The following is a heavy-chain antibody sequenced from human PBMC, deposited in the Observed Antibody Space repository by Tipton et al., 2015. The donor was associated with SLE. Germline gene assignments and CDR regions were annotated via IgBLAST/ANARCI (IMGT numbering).Heavy chain of an antibody. J-gene: IGHJ2*01. V-gene: IGHV4-59*11. CDR3: ARVLGEPDWYFDL. CDR2: IYYSGST. D-gene: IGHD3-10*01. CDR1: GGSISSHY. Sequence: LRLSCTVSGGSISSHYWSWIRQPPGKGLEWIGYIYYSGSTNYNPSLKSRVTISVDTSKNQFSLKLSSVTAADTAVYYCARVLGEPDWYFDLWGRVTLVTVSS.